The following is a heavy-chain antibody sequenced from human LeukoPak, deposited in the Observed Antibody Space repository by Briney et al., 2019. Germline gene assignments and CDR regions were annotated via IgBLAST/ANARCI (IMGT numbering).Heavy chain of an antibody. Sequence: SETLSLTCTVSGGSISSSSYYWGWIRLPPGKGLEWIGTIYYSGGYYNPSLKSRVTISVDTSKNQLSLKLSSVTAADRAVYYCASHYYDTSGFSGHWGQGTLVTVSS. CDR1: GGSISSSSYY. D-gene: IGHD3-22*01. CDR3: ASHYYDTSGFSGH. V-gene: IGHV4-39*01. CDR2: IYYSGG. J-gene: IGHJ4*02.